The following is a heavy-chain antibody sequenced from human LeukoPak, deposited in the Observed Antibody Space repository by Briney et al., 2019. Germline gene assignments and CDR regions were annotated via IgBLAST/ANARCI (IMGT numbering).Heavy chain of an antibody. V-gene: IGHV4-39*01. Sequence: SETLSLTCTASGGSISSSSYYWGWIRQPPGKGLEWIGSIYYSGSTYYNPSLKSRVTISVDTSKNQFSLKLSSVTAADTAVYYCARQKPYTKDYYYGMDVWGQGTTVTVSS. CDR2: IYYSGST. D-gene: IGHD1-14*01. CDR1: GGSISSSSYY. CDR3: ARQKPYTKDYYYGMDV. J-gene: IGHJ6*02.